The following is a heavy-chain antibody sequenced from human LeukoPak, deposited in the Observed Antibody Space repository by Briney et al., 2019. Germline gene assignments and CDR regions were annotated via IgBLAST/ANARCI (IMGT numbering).Heavy chain of an antibody. CDR1: GFTFSSYD. CDR2: ISSSGNTI. D-gene: IGHD6-6*01. J-gene: IGHJ4*02. V-gene: IGHV3-48*03. CDR3: AREASIVVRCSDY. Sequence: QPGGSLRLSCAVSGFTFSSYDMNWVRQAPGKGLEWVSYISSSGNTIYYADSVKGRFTISRDNSKNTLYLQMGSLRAEDMAVYYCAREASIVVRCSDYWGQGTLVTVSS.